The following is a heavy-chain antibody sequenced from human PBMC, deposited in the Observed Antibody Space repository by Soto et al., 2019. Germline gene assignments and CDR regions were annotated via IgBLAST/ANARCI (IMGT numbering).Heavy chain of an antibody. Sequence: VASVKVSCKASGYTFTSYDINWVRQATGQGLEWMGWMNPNSGNTGYAQKFQGRVTMTRNTSISTAYMELSSLRSEDTAVYYCARVLRYFDWSNDAFDIWGQGTMVTVSS. CDR1: GYTFTSYD. J-gene: IGHJ3*02. D-gene: IGHD3-9*01. V-gene: IGHV1-8*01. CDR3: ARVLRYFDWSNDAFDI. CDR2: MNPNSGNT.